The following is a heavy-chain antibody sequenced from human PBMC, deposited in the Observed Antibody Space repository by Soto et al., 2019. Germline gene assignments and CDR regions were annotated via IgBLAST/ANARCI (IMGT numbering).Heavy chain of an antibody. CDR3: ARPKLSIAVAGIDY. CDR2: IYYSGST. Sequence: TSETLSLTCTVSGGSISSSSYYWGWIRQPPGKGLEWIGSIYYSGSTYYNPSLKSRVTISVDTSKNQFSLKLSSVTAADTAVYYCARPKLSIAVAGIDYWGQGTQVTVSS. V-gene: IGHV4-39*01. CDR1: GGSISSSSYY. D-gene: IGHD6-19*01. J-gene: IGHJ4*02.